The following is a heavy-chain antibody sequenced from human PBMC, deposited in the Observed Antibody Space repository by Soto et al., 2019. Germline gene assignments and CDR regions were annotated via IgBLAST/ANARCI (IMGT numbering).Heavy chain of an antibody. V-gene: IGHV4-34*01. Sequence: SETLSLTCAVYGGSFSGYYWSWIRQPPGKGLEWVGEINHSGSTNYNPSLKSRVTISVDTSKNQFSLKLSSVTAADTAVYYCARGRTVGATTTYYFDYWGQGTLVTVSS. CDR3: ARGRTVGATTTYYFDY. CDR2: INHSGST. J-gene: IGHJ4*02. D-gene: IGHD1-26*01. CDR1: GGSFSGYY.